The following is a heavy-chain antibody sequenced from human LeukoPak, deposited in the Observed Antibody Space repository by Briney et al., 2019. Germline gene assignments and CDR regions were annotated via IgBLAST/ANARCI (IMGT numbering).Heavy chain of an antibody. CDR2: IYYSGST. CDR1: GGSISSYY. CDR3: ARSRDSSGWYPLIQFDY. V-gene: IGHV4-59*01. Sequence: PSETLPLTCTVSGGSISSYYWSWIRQPPGKGLEWIGYIYYSGSTNYNPSLKSRVTISVDTSKNQFSLKLSSVTAADTAVYYCARSRDSSGWYPLIQFDYWGQGTLVTVSS. J-gene: IGHJ4*02. D-gene: IGHD6-19*01.